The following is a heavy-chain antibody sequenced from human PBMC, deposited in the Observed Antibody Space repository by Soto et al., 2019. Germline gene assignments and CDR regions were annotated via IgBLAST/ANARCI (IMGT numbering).Heavy chain of an antibody. D-gene: IGHD3-10*01. CDR1: GYTFTSYG. V-gene: IGHV1-18*01. Sequence: ASVKVSCKASGYTFTSYGISWVRQAPGQGLEWMGWISAYNGNTNYAQKLQGRVTMTTDTSTSTAYMELRSLGSDDTAVYYCARSRRYYGSGSYYKTFDPWGQGTLVTVSS. CDR2: ISAYNGNT. J-gene: IGHJ5*02. CDR3: ARSRRYYGSGSYYKTFDP.